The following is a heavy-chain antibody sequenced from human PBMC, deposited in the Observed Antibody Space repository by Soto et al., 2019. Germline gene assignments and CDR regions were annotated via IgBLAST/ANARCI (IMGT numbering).Heavy chain of an antibody. J-gene: IGHJ5*02. V-gene: IGHV4-59*01. CDR2: IYYSGST. CDR1: GGSISSYY. CDR3: ARETYGDWVDP. D-gene: IGHD4-17*01. Sequence: QVQLQESGPGLVKPSETLSLTCTVSGGSISSYYWSWIRQPPGKGLEWIGYIYYSGSTNYNPSLKSRVTISVDPSKNQFSLKLSSVTAADTAVYYCARETYGDWVDPWGQGTLVTVSS.